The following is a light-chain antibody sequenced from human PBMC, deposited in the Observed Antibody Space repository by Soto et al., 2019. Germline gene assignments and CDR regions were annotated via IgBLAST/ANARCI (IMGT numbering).Light chain of an antibody. J-gene: IGLJ1*01. CDR3: TSYTSXSTYV. CDR2: DVS. V-gene: IGLV2-14*01. CDR1: STDVGRYNY. Sequence: QSALTQPASVSGSPGQSITISCTGTSTDVGRYNYVSWYQQHPGKAPKLMVYDVSNRPSWVSNRFSGSKSGITASLTISGLQAEDEADYYCTSYTSXSTYVFGTGTKVTVL.